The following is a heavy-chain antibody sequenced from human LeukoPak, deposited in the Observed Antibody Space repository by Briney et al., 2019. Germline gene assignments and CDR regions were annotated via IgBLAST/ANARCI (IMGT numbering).Heavy chain of an antibody. CDR2: INPNSGGI. D-gene: IGHD3-16*02. Sequence: ASVKVSCKASVYTFNAHFIHWVRQAPGQGLEWMGWINPNSGGIKYAQKFQGRVTMTSDTSINTVYMELSRLRSDDTAMYYCARDLSSGELSFDYWGQGALVTVSS. CDR1: VYTFNAHF. J-gene: IGHJ4*02. CDR3: ARDLSSGELSFDY. V-gene: IGHV1-2*02.